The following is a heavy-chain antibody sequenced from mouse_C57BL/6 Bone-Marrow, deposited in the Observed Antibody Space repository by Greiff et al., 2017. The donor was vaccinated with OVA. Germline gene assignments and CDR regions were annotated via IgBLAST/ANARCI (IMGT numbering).Heavy chain of an antibody. J-gene: IGHJ2*01. CDR2: IYPNNGGT. D-gene: IGHD1-1*01. Sequence: EVQLQQSGPELVKPGASVKMSCKASGYTFTDYYMHWVKQSPGQSLEWIGYIYPNNGGTGYNQKFKGKATLTVDKSSSTAYMELRSLTSEDSAVYYCARGRYYGSILYFDYWGQGTTLTVSS. V-gene: IGHV1-34*01. CDR3: ARGRYYGSILYFDY. CDR1: GYTFTDYY.